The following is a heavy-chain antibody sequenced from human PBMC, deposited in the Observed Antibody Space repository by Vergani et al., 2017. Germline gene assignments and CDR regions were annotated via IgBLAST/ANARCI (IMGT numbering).Heavy chain of an antibody. J-gene: IGHJ4*02. Sequence: VQLLESGGDLVQPGGSLRLSCAASGFTFIMHAMSWIRQPPGKGLEWIGEINHSGSTNYNPSLKSRVTMSVDTSKNQFSLKLSSVTAADTAVYYCASVSXGYCSSTSCFGLDYWGQGTLVTVSS. D-gene: IGHD2-2*01. CDR2: INHSGST. CDR1: GFTFIMHA. CDR3: ASVSXGYCSSTSCFGLDY. V-gene: IGHV4-34*01.